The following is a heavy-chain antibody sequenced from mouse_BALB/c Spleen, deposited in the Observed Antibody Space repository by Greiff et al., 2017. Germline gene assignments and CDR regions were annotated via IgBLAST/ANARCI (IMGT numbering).Heavy chain of an antibody. J-gene: IGHJ4*01. V-gene: IGHV1-4*02. CDR3: ARSGYYDSYAMDY. CDR1: GYTFTSYT. CDR2: INPSSGYT. D-gene: IGHD3-1*01. Sequence: QVQLQQSAAELARPGASVKMSCKASGYTFTSYTMHWVKQRPGQGLEWIGYINPSSGYTEYNQKFKDKTTLTADKSSSTAYMQLSSLTSEDSAVYYCARSGYYDSYAMDYWGQGTSVTVSS.